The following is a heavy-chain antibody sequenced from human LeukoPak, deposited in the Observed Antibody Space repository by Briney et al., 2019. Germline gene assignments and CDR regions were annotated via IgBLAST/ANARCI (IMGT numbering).Heavy chain of an antibody. J-gene: IGHJ4*02. D-gene: IGHD3-16*02. CDR2: IHPGGTT. Sequence: SETLSLTCAVFGGLFADFYWAYVRQPPGEGLEWIGEIHPGGTTNYNPSLTSRVTMSVDTSKNQFSLRLTSVTAADTAVYFCARYRYKTGELDYWGQGTLVTVSS. V-gene: IGHV4-34*01. CDR1: GGLFADFY. CDR3: ARYRYKTGELDY.